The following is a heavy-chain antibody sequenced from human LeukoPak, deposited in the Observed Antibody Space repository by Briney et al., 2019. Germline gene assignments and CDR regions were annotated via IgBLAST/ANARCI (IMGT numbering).Heavy chain of an antibody. Sequence: SETLSLTCTVSGDSMNNYYWSWIRQPPGKGLEWIGYIYYSGSTNYNPSLKSRVTISVDTSKNQFSLKLSSVTAADTAVYYCARSTFSSGWYLDAFDIWGQGTMVTVSS. V-gene: IGHV4-59*12. CDR2: IYYSGST. CDR1: GDSMNNYY. D-gene: IGHD6-19*01. CDR3: ARSTFSSGWYLDAFDI. J-gene: IGHJ3*02.